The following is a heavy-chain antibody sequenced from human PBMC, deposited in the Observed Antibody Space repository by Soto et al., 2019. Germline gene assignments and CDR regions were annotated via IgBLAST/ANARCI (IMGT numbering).Heavy chain of an antibody. V-gene: IGHV3-30*18. CDR2: VSYDGSDQ. CDR1: GFTFSRYA. D-gene: IGHD2-2*01. J-gene: IGHJ6*03. CDR3: AKDGVTVPASMPYFYYYYYMDV. Sequence: QVQLVESGGGVVQPGRSLRLSCVASGFTFSRYAMHWVRQAPGKGLEWVAVVSYDGSDQYYADSVKGRFTISRDNSRNTLYHQMNSLRAEDTAMYYGAKDGVTVPASMPYFYYYYYMDVWGRGTTVTVSS.